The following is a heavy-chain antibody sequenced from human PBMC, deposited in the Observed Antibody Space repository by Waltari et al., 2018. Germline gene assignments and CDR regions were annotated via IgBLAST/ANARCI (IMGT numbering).Heavy chain of an antibody. CDR1: GCSISSSSYY. CDR3: ARQGMVQGVKFDY. V-gene: IGHV4-39*01. D-gene: IGHD3-10*01. Sequence: QLQLQESGPGLVKPSETLSLTCTVSGCSISSSSYYWGWIRQPPGKGLEWIGSIYYSGSTYYNPSLKSRVTRSVDTSKNQFSLKLSSVTAADTAVYYCARQGMVQGVKFDYWGQGTLVTVSS. CDR2: IYYSGST. J-gene: IGHJ4*02.